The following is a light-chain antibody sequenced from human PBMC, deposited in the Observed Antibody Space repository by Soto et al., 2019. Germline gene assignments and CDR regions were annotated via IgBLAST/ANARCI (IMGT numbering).Light chain of an antibody. Sequence: QSVLTQPPSVSGAPGQRVTISCSGTSSNIGAGYDVHWYHQVPGTAPKLLIYGNNNRPSGVPDRFSGSRSGTSASLAITGLQAEDEADYYCQSCDTSLRGSVFGGGTKLTVL. V-gene: IGLV1-40*01. J-gene: IGLJ3*02. CDR2: GNN. CDR1: SSNIGAGYD. CDR3: QSCDTSLRGSV.